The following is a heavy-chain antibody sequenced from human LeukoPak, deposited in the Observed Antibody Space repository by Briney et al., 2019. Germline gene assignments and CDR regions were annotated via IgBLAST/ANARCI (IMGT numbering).Heavy chain of an antibody. CDR1: GYTFTSYF. D-gene: IGHD3-22*01. CDR2: ISPRGGTT. Sequence: ASVRVSCKASGYTFTSYFMYWVRQAPGQGLEWMGLISPRGGTTRYAQKFQGRVTMTRDTSTSTVYMELSSLRSEDTAMYYCARDRTHYYDSSGYYSRWEYWGQGTLVTVSS. CDR3: ARDRTHYYDSSGYYSRWEY. J-gene: IGHJ4*02. V-gene: IGHV1-46*01.